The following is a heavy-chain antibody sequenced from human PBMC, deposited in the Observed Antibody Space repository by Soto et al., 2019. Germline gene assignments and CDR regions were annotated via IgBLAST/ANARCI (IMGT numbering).Heavy chain of an antibody. CDR2: ISGSGGST. J-gene: IGHJ4*02. CDR3: AKAAVWEWLLYDFDY. Sequence: GGSLRLSCAASGFTFSSYAMSWVRQAPGKGLEWVSAISGSGGSTYYADSVKGRFTISRDNSKNTLYLQMNSLRAADAAVYYCAKAAVWEWLLYDFDYWGQGTLVTVSS. D-gene: IGHD3-3*02. CDR1: GFTFSSYA. V-gene: IGHV3-23*01.